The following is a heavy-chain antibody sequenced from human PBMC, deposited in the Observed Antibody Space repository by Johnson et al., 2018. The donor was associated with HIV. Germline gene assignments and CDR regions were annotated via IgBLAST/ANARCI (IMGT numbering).Heavy chain of an antibody. Sequence: VQLLESGGGMVQPGRSLRLSCAASGFTFSSYGMHWVRQAPGKGLEWVAVISYDGSDKYYADSVKGRFTISRDNSKNTLYLQMNSLRAEDTAVYYCAKTSGYSSSWYLDAFDIWGQGTMVTVSS. V-gene: IGHV3-30*18. CDR2: ISYDGSDK. J-gene: IGHJ3*02. CDR3: AKTSGYSSSWYLDAFDI. D-gene: IGHD6-13*01. CDR1: GFTFSSYG.